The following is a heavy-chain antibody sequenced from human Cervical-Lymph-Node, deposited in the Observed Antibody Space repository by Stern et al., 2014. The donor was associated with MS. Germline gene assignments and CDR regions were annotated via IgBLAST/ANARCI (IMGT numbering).Heavy chain of an antibody. CDR3: ARRGTTGIDY. D-gene: IGHD4-17*01. CDR2: IYYSGST. J-gene: IGHJ4*02. V-gene: IGHV4-59*08. Sequence: QVQLQESGPGLAKPSETLSLTCTVSGGSISNYYWSWIRQPPGKGLEWIGYIYYSGSTNYNPSLKSRVAMSVDTSKDPFSLNLTSVTAADTGVYYCARRGTTGIDYWGQGTLVTVSS. CDR1: GGSISNYY.